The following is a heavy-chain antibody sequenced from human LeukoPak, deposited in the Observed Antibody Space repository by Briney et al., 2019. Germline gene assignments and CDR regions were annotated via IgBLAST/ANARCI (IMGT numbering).Heavy chain of an antibody. D-gene: IGHD3-22*01. Sequence: GGPLRLSCAASGFTFSSYAMSWVRQAPGKGLEWVSAISGSGGSTYYADSVKGRFTISRDNSKNTLYLQMNSLRAEDTAVYYCARGPYYYDSSGYLYWGQGTLVTVSS. CDR2: ISGSGGST. J-gene: IGHJ4*02. CDR3: ARGPYYYDSSGYLY. CDR1: GFTFSSYA. V-gene: IGHV3-23*01.